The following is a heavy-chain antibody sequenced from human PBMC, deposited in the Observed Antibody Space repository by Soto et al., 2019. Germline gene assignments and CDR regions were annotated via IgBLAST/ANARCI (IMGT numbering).Heavy chain of an antibody. D-gene: IGHD3-9*01. V-gene: IGHV3-23*01. Sequence: EVQLLESGGGLVQPGGSLRLSCAVSGFTFSSHAMSWVRQAPGKGLECVSSITGSGDSTYYADSVKGRFTISRDKSKSTLYLQMNSLRAEDTAVYYCATDLQFIGWLSAQTFDYWGQGTQVTVSS. CDR3: ATDLQFIGWLSAQTFDY. CDR2: ITGSGDST. J-gene: IGHJ4*02. CDR1: GFTFSSHA.